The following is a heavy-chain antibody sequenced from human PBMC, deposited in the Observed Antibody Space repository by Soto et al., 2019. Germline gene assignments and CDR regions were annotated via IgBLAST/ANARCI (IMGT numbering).Heavy chain of an antibody. D-gene: IGHD6-13*01. CDR2: IYYSGTT. J-gene: IGHJ6*03. Sequence: SETLSLTCTVSGGSISSYYWSWIRQPPGKGLEWIGYIYYSGTTDSNPSLKSRVTISVDTSKNQFSLKLSSVTAADTAVYFCSRDRIAAAGNNYYYMDVWGKGTTVTVSS. CDR3: SRDRIAAAGNNYYYMDV. V-gene: IGHV4-59*12. CDR1: GGSISSYY.